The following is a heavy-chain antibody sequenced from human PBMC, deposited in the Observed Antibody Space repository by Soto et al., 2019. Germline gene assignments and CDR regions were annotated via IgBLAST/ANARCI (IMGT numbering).Heavy chain of an antibody. CDR3: AREGRIAAGFDY. CDR1: GFIFSSYA. J-gene: IGHJ4*02. CDR2: ISYDGSNK. V-gene: IGHV3-30-3*01. D-gene: IGHD6-25*01. Sequence: QVQLVESGGGVVQPGRSLRLSCAASGFIFSSYAMHWVRQAPGKGLEWVAVISYDGSNKYYAESVKGRFTISRDNSKNTLYLQMNSLRAEDTAVYYCAREGRIAAGFDYWGQGTLVTVSS.